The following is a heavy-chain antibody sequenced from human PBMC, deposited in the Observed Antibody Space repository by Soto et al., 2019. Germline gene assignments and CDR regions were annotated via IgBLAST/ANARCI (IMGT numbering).Heavy chain of an antibody. CDR2: ISGSGGST. J-gene: IGHJ4*02. D-gene: IGHD1-26*01. Sequence: GGSLRLSCAASGFTFSSYAMSWVRQAPGKGLEWVSAISGSGGSTYYADSVKGRFTISRDNSKNTLYLQMNSLRAEDTAVYYCAITSGSWILRYFDYWGQGTLVTVSS. V-gene: IGHV3-23*01. CDR3: AITSGSWILRYFDY. CDR1: GFTFSSYA.